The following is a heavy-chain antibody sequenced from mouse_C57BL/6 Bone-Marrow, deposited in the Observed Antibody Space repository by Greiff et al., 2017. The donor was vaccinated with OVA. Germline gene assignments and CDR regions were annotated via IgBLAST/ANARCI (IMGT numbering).Heavy chain of an antibody. J-gene: IGHJ4*01. CDR1: GYAFTNYL. CDR2: INPGSGGT. D-gene: IGHD1-1*01. V-gene: IGHV1-54*01. CDR3: ARRGGSNYAMDY. Sequence: QVQLQQSGAELVRPGTSVKVSCKASGYAFTNYLIEWVKQRPGQGLEWIGVINPGSGGTNYNEKFKGKATLTADKSSSTAYMPLSSLTSEYSAVYFCARRGGSNYAMDYWGQGTSVTVSS.